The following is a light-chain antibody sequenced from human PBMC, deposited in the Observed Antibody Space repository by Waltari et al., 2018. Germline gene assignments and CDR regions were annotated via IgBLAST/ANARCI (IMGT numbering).Light chain of an antibody. CDR3: QQRSDWPPSIT. J-gene: IGKJ5*01. Sequence: EVVLTQSPVTLSLSPGERATLPCRASQSVGKFLAWYQKKPGQAPRLLIYDASNRATGIPVTFRGSGSGTYFTLTISSVQPEDFALYFCQQRSDWPPSITFGQGTRLEI. V-gene: IGKV3-11*01. CDR1: QSVGKF. CDR2: DAS.